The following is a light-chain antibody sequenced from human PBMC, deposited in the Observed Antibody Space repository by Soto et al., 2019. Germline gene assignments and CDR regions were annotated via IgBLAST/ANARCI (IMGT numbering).Light chain of an antibody. J-gene: IGKJ1*01. CDR2: LAS. CDR1: QSVSKNY. V-gene: IGKV3-20*01. Sequence: EIVLTQSPGTLSLSPGERATLSCRASQSVSKNYLAWYQQKPGQAPRLLIYLASSRATGIPDRFSGSGSGTDCALTISRLEPEDFAVYYCQQYGSSPWTFGQGTKVDIK. CDR3: QQYGSSPWT.